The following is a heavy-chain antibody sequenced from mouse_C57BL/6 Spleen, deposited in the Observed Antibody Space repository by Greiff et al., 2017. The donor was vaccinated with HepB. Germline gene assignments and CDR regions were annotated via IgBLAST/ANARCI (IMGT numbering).Heavy chain of an antibody. CDR2: IDPETGGT. J-gene: IGHJ1*03. CDR3: TRSGLITTETGYFDV. CDR1: GYTFTDYE. D-gene: IGHD1-1*01. V-gene: IGHV1-15*01. Sequence: VQLQQSGAELVRPGASVTLSCKASGYTFTDYEMHWVKQTPVHGLEWIGAIDPETGGTAYNQKFKGKAILTADKSSSTAYMELRSLTSEDSAVYYGTRSGLITTETGYFDVWGTGTTVTVSS.